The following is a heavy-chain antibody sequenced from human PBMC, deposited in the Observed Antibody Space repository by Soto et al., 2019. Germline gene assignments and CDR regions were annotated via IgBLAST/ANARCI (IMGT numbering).Heavy chain of an antibody. CDR1: GFTFSSYA. D-gene: IGHD4-4*01. V-gene: IGHV3-23*01. CDR3: AKEGSNYPGYYYYYGMDV. CDR2: ISGSGGST. J-gene: IGHJ6*02. Sequence: AGGSLRLSCAASGFTFSSYAMSWVRQAPGKGLEWVSAISGSGGSTYYADSVKGRFTISRDNSKNTLYLQMNSLRAEDTAVYYCAKEGSNYPGYYYYYGMDVWGQGTTVTVSS.